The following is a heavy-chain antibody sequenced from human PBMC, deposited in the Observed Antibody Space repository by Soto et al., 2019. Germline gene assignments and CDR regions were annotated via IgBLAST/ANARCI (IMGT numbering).Heavy chain of an antibody. CDR3: ARRGYSSSWPYHNAVDI. CDR2: IHYSGSA. J-gene: IGHJ3*02. D-gene: IGHD6-13*01. V-gene: IGHV4-31*03. CDR1: GGSINNGDYY. Sequence: SETLSLTCSVSGGSINNGDYYWSWVRQLPGKGLEWIGYIHYSGSAYYNPSLKSRVLISLDRSENQFSLNLMSATAADTAIYFCARRGYSSSWPYHNAVDIWGQGTPVT.